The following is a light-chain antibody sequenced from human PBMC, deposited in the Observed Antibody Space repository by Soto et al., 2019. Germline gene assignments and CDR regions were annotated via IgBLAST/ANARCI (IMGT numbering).Light chain of an antibody. J-gene: IGLJ2*01. CDR2: EVT. CDR3: SSYTSTSTPLI. V-gene: IGLV2-14*01. Sequence: QSALTQPASVSWSPGQSITISCSGSSSDIGAYDYVSWYQQYPGKAPKLLIYEVTSRPSGVSHRFSGSKSGSTASLSISGLQLEDDPDYYCSSYTSTSTPLIFGGGTKGTVL. CDR1: SSDIGAYDY.